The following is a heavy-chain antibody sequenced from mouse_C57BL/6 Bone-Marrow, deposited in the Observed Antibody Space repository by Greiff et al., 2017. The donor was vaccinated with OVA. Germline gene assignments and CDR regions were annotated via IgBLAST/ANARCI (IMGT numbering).Heavy chain of an antibody. Sequence: EVQVVESGGGLVKPGGSLKLSCAASGFTFSDYGMHWVRQAPEKGLEWVAYISSGSSTIYYADTVKGRFTISRDNAKNTLFLQMTSLRSEDTAMYYCARDSTMITRYYFDYWGQGTTLTVSS. J-gene: IGHJ2*01. CDR3: ARDSTMITRYYFDY. CDR1: GFTFSDYG. D-gene: IGHD2-4*01. V-gene: IGHV5-17*01. CDR2: ISSGSSTI.